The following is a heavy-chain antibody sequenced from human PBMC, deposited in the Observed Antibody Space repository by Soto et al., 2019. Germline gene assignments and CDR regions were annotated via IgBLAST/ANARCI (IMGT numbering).Heavy chain of an antibody. D-gene: IGHD6-19*01. Sequence: PSETLSLTCTVSGGSISSGKYYWSWIRQPPGKGLEWIGYMYYSGSTYYNPSLKSRVTISVDTSKNQFSLKLSSVTAADTAVYYCAREIPGIAVANWFDPWGQGTLVTVSS. V-gene: IGHV4-30-4*01. CDR3: AREIPGIAVANWFDP. CDR1: GGSISSGKYY. CDR2: MYYSGST. J-gene: IGHJ5*02.